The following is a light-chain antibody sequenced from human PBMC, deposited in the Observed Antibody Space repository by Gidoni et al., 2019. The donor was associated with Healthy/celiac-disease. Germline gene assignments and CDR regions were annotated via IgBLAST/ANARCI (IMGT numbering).Light chain of an antibody. CDR1: QSISSY. J-gene: IGKJ1*01. CDR2: AAS. CDR3: QQSYSTLGT. V-gene: IGKV1-39*01. Sequence: DIQMTQSPPPLSASVGDRVTITCRACQSISSYLNWYQQKPGKAPKLLIYAASSLQSGVPSRFSGSGSGTDFTLTISSLQPEDFATYYCQQSYSTLGTFGQGTKVEIK.